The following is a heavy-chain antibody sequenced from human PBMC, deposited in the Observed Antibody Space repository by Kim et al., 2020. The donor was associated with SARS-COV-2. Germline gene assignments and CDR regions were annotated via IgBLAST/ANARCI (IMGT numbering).Heavy chain of an antibody. D-gene: IGHD3-22*01. J-gene: IGHJ4*02. V-gene: IGHV1-8*01. Sequence: QGRVTMTRNTSISTAYMELSSLRSEDTAVYYCARGPGYDSSGYYPGDFDYWGQGTLVTVSS. CDR3: ARGPGYDSSGYYPGDFDY.